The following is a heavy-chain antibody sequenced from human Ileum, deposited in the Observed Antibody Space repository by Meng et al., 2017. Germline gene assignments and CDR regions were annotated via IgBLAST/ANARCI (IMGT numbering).Heavy chain of an antibody. CDR2: VWYDGSNK. Sequence: VRLWGSGGGVVQSVKSLRLSCAESGFTFSNYGMHWVRQAPGKGLEWVAVVWYDGSNKYYADSVKGRFTISRDNSKNTLYLQMNSLRAEDTAVYYCARDEGGLYFDYWGQGTLVTVSS. CDR1: GFTFSNYG. V-gene: IGHV3-33*01. CDR3: ARDEGGLYFDY. J-gene: IGHJ4*02. D-gene: IGHD3-16*01.